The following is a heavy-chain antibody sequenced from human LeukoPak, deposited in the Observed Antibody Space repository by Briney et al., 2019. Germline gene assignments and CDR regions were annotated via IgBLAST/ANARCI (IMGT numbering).Heavy chain of an antibody. CDR1: GGTFSSYA. V-gene: IGHV1-69*05. CDR2: IIPIFGTA. D-gene: IGHD6-13*01. Sequence: SVKVSCKASGGTFSSYAISWVRQAPGQGLEWMGGIIPIFGTANYAQKFQGRVTITTDESTSTAYMELSSLRSEDTAIYYCARPLTSAAGNYEFVYWGQGTLVTVSS. J-gene: IGHJ4*02. CDR3: ARPLTSAAGNYEFVY.